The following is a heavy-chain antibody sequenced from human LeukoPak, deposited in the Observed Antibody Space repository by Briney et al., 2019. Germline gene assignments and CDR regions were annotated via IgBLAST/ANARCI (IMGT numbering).Heavy chain of an antibody. V-gene: IGHV4-31*03. Sequence: SQTLSLTCTVSGGSISSGGYYWSWIRQHPGKGLEWIGYIYYSGSTYYNPSLKSRVTISVDRSKNQFSLKLSSVTAADTAVYYCARGSSGPIRVYFDYWGQGTLVTVSS. J-gene: IGHJ4*02. CDR2: IYYSGST. D-gene: IGHD6-19*01. CDR1: GGSISSGGYY. CDR3: ARGSSGPIRVYFDY.